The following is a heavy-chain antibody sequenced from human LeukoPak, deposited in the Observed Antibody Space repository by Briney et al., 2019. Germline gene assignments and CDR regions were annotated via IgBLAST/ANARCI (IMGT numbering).Heavy chain of an antibody. Sequence: GGSLRLSCAASGFTVSSNYMSWVRQAPGKGLEWVSVIYSGGSTYYADSVKGRFTISRDNSKNTLYLQMNSLGAEDTAVYYCARNAFEYYYDSSGYYGYYYGMDVWGQGTTVTVSS. V-gene: IGHV3-53*01. CDR3: ARNAFEYYYDSSGYYGYYYGMDV. CDR1: GFTVSSNY. CDR2: IYSGGST. J-gene: IGHJ6*02. D-gene: IGHD3-22*01.